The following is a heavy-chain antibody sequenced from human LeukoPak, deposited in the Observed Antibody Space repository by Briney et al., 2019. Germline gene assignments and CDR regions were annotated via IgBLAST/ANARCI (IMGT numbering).Heavy chain of an antibody. J-gene: IGHJ4*02. V-gene: IGHV4-4*07. CDR1: GGSFSSYY. Sequence: SETLSLTCTISGGSFSSYYWSWIRQPAGKGLEWIGRIYTSGSTNYNSSLKSRVTMSVDTSKNPVSLKLSSVTAADTAVYYCATGDGYNSFDYWGQGTLVTVSS. CDR2: IYTSGST. CDR3: ATGDGYNSFDY. D-gene: IGHD5-24*01.